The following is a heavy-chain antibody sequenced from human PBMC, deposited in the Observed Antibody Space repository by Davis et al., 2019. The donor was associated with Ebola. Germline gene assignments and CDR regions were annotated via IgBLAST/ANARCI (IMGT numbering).Heavy chain of an antibody. J-gene: IGHJ4*02. CDR3: AGGYRDNWYLHY. D-gene: IGHD1-1*01. V-gene: IGHV1-69*13. CDR2: IIPIFGAA. CDR1: GYTFTVYY. Sequence: SVKVSCQASGYTFTVYYMHWVRQAPGQGLEWMGGIIPIFGAANYAQQFQSRVAIAADESAATVYLTLSSLRSADTAMYYCAGGYRDNWYLHYWGQGTLLTVSS.